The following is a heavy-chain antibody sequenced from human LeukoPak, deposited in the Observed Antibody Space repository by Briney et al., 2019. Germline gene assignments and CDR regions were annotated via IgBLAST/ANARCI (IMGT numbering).Heavy chain of an antibody. CDR2: ITTDGSST. CDR1: SFTFSDCW. CDR3: ARGASSGNLKDAFDI. J-gene: IGHJ3*02. V-gene: IGHV3-74*01. D-gene: IGHD3-22*01. Sequence: GGSLRLSCAASSFTFSDCWMHWVRQRPGEGLEYVSRITTDGSSTTYADSLKGRFTVSRDNAKNTLYLQMNSLRAEGTAVYYCARGASSGNLKDAFDIWGQGTMVTVAS.